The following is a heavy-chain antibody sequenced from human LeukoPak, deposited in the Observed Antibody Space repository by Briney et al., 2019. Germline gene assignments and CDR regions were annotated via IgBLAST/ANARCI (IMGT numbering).Heavy chain of an antibody. CDR1: GGSISSYY. V-gene: IGHV4-59*01. J-gene: IGHJ4*02. CDR3: ARAPWYDSSGYPFDY. Sequence: SETLSLTWTVSGGSISSYYWSWIRQPPGKGLEWIGYIYYSGSTNYNPSLKSRVTISVDTSKNQFSLKLSSVTAADTAVYYCARAPWYDSSGYPFDYWGQGTLVTVSS. CDR2: IYYSGST. D-gene: IGHD3-22*01.